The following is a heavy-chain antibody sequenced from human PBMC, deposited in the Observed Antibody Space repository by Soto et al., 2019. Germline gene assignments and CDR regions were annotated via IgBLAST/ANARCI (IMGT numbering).Heavy chain of an antibody. J-gene: IGHJ4*02. D-gene: IGHD3-22*01. CDR1: GGSISYNSYY. Sequence: SETLPLTCSVSGGSISYNSYYWGWIRQPPGKGLEWVGGIFYTGTTYYSPSLKDRVTIFVDTSKNSFSLNLTSVTAADRAVYYCARGSVDTVDSSGFYEYWGQGTPVT. V-gene: IGHV4-39*02. CDR2: IFYTGTT. CDR3: ARGSVDTVDSSGFYEY.